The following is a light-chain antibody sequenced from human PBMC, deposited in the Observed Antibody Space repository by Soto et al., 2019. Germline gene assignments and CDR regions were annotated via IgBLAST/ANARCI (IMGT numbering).Light chain of an antibody. V-gene: IGKV1-39*01. Sequence: DLPMTQSPSSLSASVGDRVTITCRASDNIGSYLNWYQHDPGRAPRLLISAASGLQSGVPSRFSGVGSGTDFTLSISDLQPEDFATYCCQQTYSRPRTFGQGTKVV. CDR2: AAS. CDR3: QQTYSRPRT. J-gene: IGKJ1*01. CDR1: DNIGSY.